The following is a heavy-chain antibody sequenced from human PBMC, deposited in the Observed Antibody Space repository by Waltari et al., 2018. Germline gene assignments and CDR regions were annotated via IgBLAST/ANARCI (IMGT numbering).Heavy chain of an antibody. CDR3: ARINYGGIHFLQDY. V-gene: IGHV5-10-1*01. CDR1: GYTFTSFW. Sequence: EVQLVQSGAEVKKPGESLRISCKGSGYTFTSFWISWVRQMPGKGLEWMGRIDHSNSCTNYRPSLQGQVAISVDKAISPPYLQCSSLRASDTAMYYCARINYGGIHFLQDYWGQGTLVTVSS. D-gene: IGHD4-17*01. CDR2: IDHSNSCT. J-gene: IGHJ4*02.